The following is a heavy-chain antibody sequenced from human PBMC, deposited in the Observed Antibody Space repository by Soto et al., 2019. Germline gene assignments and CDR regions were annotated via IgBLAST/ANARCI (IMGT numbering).Heavy chain of an antibody. CDR1: CCSISSGGYY. Sequence: SATLSLTCTVACCSISSGGYYCSWIRQHPGKGLEWIGYIYYSGSTYYNPSLKSRVTISVDTSKNQFSLKLSSVTAADTAVYYCARIGELRYYYYGMDVWGQGTTVT. CDR2: IYYSGST. J-gene: IGHJ6*02. V-gene: IGHV4-31*03. CDR3: ARIGELRYYYYGMDV. D-gene: IGHD3-10*01.